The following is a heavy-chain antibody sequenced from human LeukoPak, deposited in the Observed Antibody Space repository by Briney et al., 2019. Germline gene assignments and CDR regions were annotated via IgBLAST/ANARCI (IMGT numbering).Heavy chain of an antibody. D-gene: IGHD4-17*01. CDR2: IIPIFGTA. Sequence: ASVKVSCKASGGTFSSYAISWVRQAPGQGLEWMGGIIPIFGTANYAQKFQGRVTITADESTSTAYMELSSLRSEDTAVNYCARGSPDYGDYDMGYYYYSMDVWGQGTTVTVSS. CDR3: ARGSPDYGDYDMGYYYYSMDV. J-gene: IGHJ6*02. CDR1: GGTFSSYA. V-gene: IGHV1-69*13.